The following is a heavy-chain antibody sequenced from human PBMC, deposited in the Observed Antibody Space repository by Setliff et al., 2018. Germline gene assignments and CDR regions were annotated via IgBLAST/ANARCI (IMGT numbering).Heavy chain of an antibody. V-gene: IGHV1-69*05. CDR3: ARANCTNGVCYWGEYYYYGMDV. CDR1: GGTFSSYA. D-gene: IGHD2-8*01. CDR2: IIPIFGTA. Sequence: CKASGGTFSSYAISWVRQAPGQGLEWMGGIIPIFGTANYAQKFQGRVTITTDESTSTAYMELSSLRSEDTAVYYCARANCTNGVCYWGEYYYYGMDVWGQGTTVTVSS. J-gene: IGHJ6*02.